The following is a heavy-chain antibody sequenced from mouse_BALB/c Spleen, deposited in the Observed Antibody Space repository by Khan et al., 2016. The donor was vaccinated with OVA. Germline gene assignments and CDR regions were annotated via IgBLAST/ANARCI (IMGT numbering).Heavy chain of an antibody. V-gene: IGHV1-4*01. J-gene: IGHJ3*01. D-gene: IGHD2-14*01. Sequence: VQLQQSGAELARPGASVKMSCKTSGYTFTSYTMHWIRQRPGQALEWIGHINPSNNYTNYNQNFKDKATLIVDKSSNTAYMQVSSLTSEDSAVYYCVRDGAYHRSYGWFAYWGQGTLVTVSA. CDR3: VRDGAYHRSYGWFAY. CDR2: INPSNNYT. CDR1: GYTFTSYT.